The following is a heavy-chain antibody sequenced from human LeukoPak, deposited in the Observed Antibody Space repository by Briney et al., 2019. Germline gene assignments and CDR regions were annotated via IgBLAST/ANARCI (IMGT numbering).Heavy chain of an antibody. CDR3: ARAHCRSSSCYGAGWFDP. V-gene: IGHV4-59*01. D-gene: IGHD2-2*01. CDR1: GGSISSYY. J-gene: IGHJ5*02. CDR2: IYYSGST. Sequence: SETLSLTCTVSGGSISSYYWSWIGQPPGKGLEWIGYIYYSGSTNYNPSLKSRVTISVDTSKNQFSLKLSSVTAADTAVYYCARAHCRSSSCYGAGWFDPWGQGTLVTVSS.